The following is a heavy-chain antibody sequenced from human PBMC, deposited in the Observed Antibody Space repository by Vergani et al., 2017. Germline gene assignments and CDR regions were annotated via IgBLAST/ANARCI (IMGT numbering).Heavy chain of an antibody. CDR2: IWYDGSNK. J-gene: IGHJ6*03. D-gene: IGHD1-7*01. V-gene: IGHV3-33*01. CDR1: GFTFSSYG. CDR3: ARDAQTALELRDYYYYYMDV. Sequence: QVQLVESGGGVVQPGRSLRLSCAASGFTFSSYGMHWVRQAPGKGLEWVAVIWYDGSNKYYADSVKGRFTISRDNSKNTLNLQMNSLRAEDTAVYYCARDAQTALELRDYYYYYMDVWGKGTTVTVSS.